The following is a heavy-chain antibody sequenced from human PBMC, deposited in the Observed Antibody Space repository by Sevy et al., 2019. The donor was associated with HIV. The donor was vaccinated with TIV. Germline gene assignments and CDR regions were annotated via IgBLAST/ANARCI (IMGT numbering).Heavy chain of an antibody. CDR1: GFTFSTYG. V-gene: IGHV3-33*01. D-gene: IGHD4-17*01. CDR2: MWFDGSNT. J-gene: IGHJ4*02. CDR3: ARDLEFYDYGDYGPAFMPDY. Sequence: GGSLRLSCAASGFTFSTYGMHWVRQAPGKGLEWVAVMWFDGSNTYYADSVKGRFTISRDIAKNTLHLKMNSLRAEDTPVYYCARDLEFYDYGDYGPAFMPDYWGQGTLVTVSS.